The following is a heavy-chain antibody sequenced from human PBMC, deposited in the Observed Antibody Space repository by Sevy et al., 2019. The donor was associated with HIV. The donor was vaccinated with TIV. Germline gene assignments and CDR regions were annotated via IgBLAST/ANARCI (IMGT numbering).Heavy chain of an antibody. V-gene: IGHV3-53*01. CDR1: GFTVSRNY. CDR2: IYSGGST. CDR3: ASERPDSSGWFDY. Sequence: GGSLRLSCAASGFTVSRNYMSWVRQAPGKGLEWVSVIYSGGSTYYADSVKGRFTISRDNPKNTLYLQMNSLRAEDTAVYYCASERPDSSGWFDYWGQGTLVTVSS. D-gene: IGHD3-22*01. J-gene: IGHJ4*02.